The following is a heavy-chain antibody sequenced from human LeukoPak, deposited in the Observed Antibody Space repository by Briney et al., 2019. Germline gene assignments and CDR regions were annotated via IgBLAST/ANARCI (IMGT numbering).Heavy chain of an antibody. J-gene: IGHJ4*02. CDR2: IRSKAYSGTI. CDR3: IRGRVHLDY. V-gene: IGHV3-49*04. Sequence: PGGSLRLSCTASGFTFGDYAMTWVRQAPGKGLEWVGFIRSKAYSGTIEYAASVKGRFTISRDDSKSSAYLQMNSLKTEDTAVYYCIRGRVHLDYWGQGTLVTVSS. CDR1: GFTFGDYA.